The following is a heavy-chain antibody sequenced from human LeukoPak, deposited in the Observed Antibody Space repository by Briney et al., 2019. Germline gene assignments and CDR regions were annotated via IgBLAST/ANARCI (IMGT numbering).Heavy chain of an antibody. CDR1: GGSFSGYY. V-gene: IGHV4-34*01. J-gene: IGHJ5*02. D-gene: IGHD2-15*01. CDR3: AREGAAATVRAFSGVSLGWFDP. CDR2: INHSGST. Sequence: SETLSLTSAVYGGSFSGYYWGWIRQPPGKGLEWIGEINHSGSTNYNPSLKSRVTISVDTSKNQSSLKLSSVTAADTAVYYCAREGAAATVRAFSGVSLGWFDPWGQGTLVTVSS.